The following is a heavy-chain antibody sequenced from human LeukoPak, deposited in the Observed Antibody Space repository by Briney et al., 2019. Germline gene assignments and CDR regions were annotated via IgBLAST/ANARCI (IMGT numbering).Heavy chain of an antibody. V-gene: IGHV1-69*13. CDR2: IIPIFGTA. Sequence: GASVKVSCKASGGTFSSYAISWVRQAPGQGLEWMGGIIPIFGTANYAQKFQGRVTITADESTSTAYMELSSLRSEDTAVYYCARDCSGGSCYDYHYGMDVWGQGTTVTVSS. CDR1: GGTFSSYA. J-gene: IGHJ6*02. CDR3: ARDCSGGSCYDYHYGMDV. D-gene: IGHD2-15*01.